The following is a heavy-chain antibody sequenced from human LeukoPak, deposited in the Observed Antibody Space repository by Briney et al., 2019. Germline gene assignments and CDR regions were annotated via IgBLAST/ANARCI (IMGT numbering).Heavy chain of an antibody. J-gene: IGHJ1*01. CDR3: ARARAAAGAQYFQH. V-gene: IGHV1-46*01. D-gene: IGHD6-13*01. CDR1: GYTFTSYY. CDR2: IYTNDGSP. Sequence: ASVKVSCKASGYTFTSYYLHWVRQAPGQRPEWMGIIYTNDGSPRYAQKFQGRVTMTRDTSTGTVYMELSSLSSDDTAVYYCARARAAAGAQYFQHWGQGTLVSASS.